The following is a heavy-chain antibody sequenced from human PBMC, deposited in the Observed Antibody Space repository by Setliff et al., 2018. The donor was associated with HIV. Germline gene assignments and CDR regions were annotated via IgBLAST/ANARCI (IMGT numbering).Heavy chain of an antibody. CDR2: IHYSGST. CDR1: GGSINSSTYY. J-gene: IGHJ4*02. D-gene: IGHD5-12*01. Sequence: SETLSLTCTVSGGSINSSTYYWGWIRQPPGKGLEWLATIHYSGSTYYNPSHKSRATISADTSENQFSLKLSSVSAADTSVYYCARHGSVYDFDYWGQGTLVTVSS. V-gene: IGHV4-39*01. CDR3: ARHGSVYDFDY.